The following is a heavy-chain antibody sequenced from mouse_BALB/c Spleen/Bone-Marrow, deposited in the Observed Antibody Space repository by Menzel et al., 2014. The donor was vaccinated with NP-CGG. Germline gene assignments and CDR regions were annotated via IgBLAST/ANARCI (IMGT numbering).Heavy chain of an antibody. D-gene: IGHD1-1*01. CDR1: GYVFSSYW. Sequence: QVQLQQSGAELVRPGSSVKISCKASGYVFSSYWMIWVRQRPGQGLEWIGQIYPGDGDTNYNGKFKGKATLTADKSSSTAYMQLSSLTSEDSAVHFCARSGYGSNYDYWGQGTTLTVSS. CDR2: IYPGDGDT. J-gene: IGHJ2*01. CDR3: ARSGYGSNYDY. V-gene: IGHV1-80*01.